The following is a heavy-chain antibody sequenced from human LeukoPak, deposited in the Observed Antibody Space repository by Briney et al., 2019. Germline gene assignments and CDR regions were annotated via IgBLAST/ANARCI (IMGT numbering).Heavy chain of an antibody. V-gene: IGHV3-73*01. CDR2: IRSKANSYAT. J-gene: IGHJ4*02. Sequence: GGSLRLSCAASGFTFSGSAMHWVRQASGKGLEWVGRIRSKANSYATAYAASVKGRFTISRDDSKNTAYLQMNSLKTEDTAVYYCAKWHSGWYSVSTNYFDYWGQGTLVTVSS. CDR1: GFTFSGSA. D-gene: IGHD6-19*01. CDR3: AKWHSGWYSVSTNYFDY.